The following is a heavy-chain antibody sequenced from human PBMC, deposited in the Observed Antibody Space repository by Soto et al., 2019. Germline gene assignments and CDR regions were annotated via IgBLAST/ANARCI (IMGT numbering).Heavy chain of an antibody. CDR2: ISYDGSNK. CDR1: GFTFSSYG. D-gene: IGHD2-21*02. Sequence: GGSLRLSCAASGFTFSSYGMHWVRQAPGKGLEWVAVISYDGSNKYYADSVKGRFTISRDNSKNTLYLQMNSLRAEDTAVYYCAKERYCCGYCYLLPYYYYYGMDVWCQGTTVTSP. CDR3: AKERYCCGYCYLLPYYYYYGMDV. J-gene: IGHJ6*02. V-gene: IGHV3-30*18.